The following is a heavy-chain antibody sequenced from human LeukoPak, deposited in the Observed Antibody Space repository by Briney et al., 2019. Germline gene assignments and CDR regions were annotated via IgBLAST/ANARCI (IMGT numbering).Heavy chain of an antibody. D-gene: IGHD3-3*02. CDR2: ISSGSSTI. Sequence: GGSLRLSCAASGFTFSSYSMNWVRQAPGKGLEWFSYISSGSSTIYYADSVKGRFTISRDNAKNSLYVQMNSLRAEDTAVYYCASSTASRAFDTWGQGTMVTVSS. CDR1: GFTFSSYS. CDR3: ASSTASRAFDT. V-gene: IGHV3-48*01. J-gene: IGHJ3*02.